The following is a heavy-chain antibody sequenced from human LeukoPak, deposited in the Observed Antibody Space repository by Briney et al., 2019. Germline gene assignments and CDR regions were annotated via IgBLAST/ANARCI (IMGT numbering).Heavy chain of an antibody. J-gene: IGHJ5*02. CDR2: IKEDGSQK. D-gene: IGHD3-3*01. V-gene: IGHV3-7*01. CDR1: GFTFSRRW. CDR3: ARDVGDFWSGYDTYNWFDP. Sequence: GGSLRLSCSASGFTFSRRWMSWVRQAPGKGLEWLANIKEDGSQKYYGDSVKGRFTISRDNAENSLYLQMNSLRAEDTAVYYCARDVGDFWSGYDTYNWFDPWGQGTLVTVSS.